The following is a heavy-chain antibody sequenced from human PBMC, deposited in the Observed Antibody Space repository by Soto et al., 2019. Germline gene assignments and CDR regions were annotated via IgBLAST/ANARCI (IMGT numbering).Heavy chain of an antibody. V-gene: IGHV4-34*01. CDR2: INHSGST. CDR3: AREPKSPLSGYWTG. Sequence: QVQLQQWGAGLLKPSETLSLTCAVYGGSFSGYYWSWIRQPPGKGLEWIGEINHSGSTNYNPSLKSRVTIAVDTSKNQISLKVCAVTAADTPMYYCAREPKSPLSGYWTGWGQGTLVTVSS. J-gene: IGHJ4*02. D-gene: IGHD3-22*01. CDR1: GGSFSGYY.